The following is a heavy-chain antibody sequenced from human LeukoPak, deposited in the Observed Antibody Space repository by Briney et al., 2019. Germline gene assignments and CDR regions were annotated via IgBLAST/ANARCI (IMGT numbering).Heavy chain of an antibody. V-gene: IGHV1-18*01. J-gene: IGHJ3*02. CDR1: GYTFTSYG. Sequence: ASVTVSFTASGYTFTSYGISWVRQAPGQGLEWMGWISAYNGNTNYAQKLQGRVTMTTDTSTSTAYMELRSLRSDDTAVYYCARATYYYDSSGNDAFDIWGQGTMVTVSS. CDR2: ISAYNGNT. CDR3: ARATYYYDSSGNDAFDI. D-gene: IGHD3-22*01.